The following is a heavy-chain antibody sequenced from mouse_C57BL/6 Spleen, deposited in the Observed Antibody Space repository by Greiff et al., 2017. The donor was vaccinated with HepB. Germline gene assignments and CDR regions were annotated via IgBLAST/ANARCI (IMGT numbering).Heavy chain of an antibody. CDR2: ISDGGSYT. Sequence: EVHLVESGGGLVKPGGSLKLSCAASGFTFSSYAMSWVRQTPEKRLEWVATISDGGSYTYYPDNVKGRFTISRDNAKNNLYLQMSHLKSEDTAMYYCAREGRRYFDVWGTGTTVTVSS. V-gene: IGHV5-4*01. J-gene: IGHJ1*03. CDR3: AREGRRYFDV. CDR1: GFTFSSYA.